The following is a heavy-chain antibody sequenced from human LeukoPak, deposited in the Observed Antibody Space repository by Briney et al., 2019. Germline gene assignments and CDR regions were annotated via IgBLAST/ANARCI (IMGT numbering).Heavy chain of an antibody. CDR1: GFTFYHYP. CDR2: ISNNGGTT. J-gene: IGHJ4*02. D-gene: IGHD3-10*01. Sequence: PRGSSRIPTQTYGFTFYHYPMSWVRQAPRKGLDWLSAISNNGGTTYTAVHVKGRFTTSRDNTKTPVFLQRNSLAAEDTAIYSCAKVWYAERAIDYWGQGTLVTVSS. CDR3: AKVWYAERAIDY. V-gene: IGHV3-23*01.